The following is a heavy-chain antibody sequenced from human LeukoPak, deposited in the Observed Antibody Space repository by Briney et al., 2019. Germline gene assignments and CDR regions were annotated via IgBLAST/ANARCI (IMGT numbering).Heavy chain of an antibody. D-gene: IGHD5-18*01. CDR3: ARAIRGYSYGYHIPAHYYMDV. CDR2: INHSGST. Sequence: YPSETLSLTCAVYGGSFSGYYWSWIRQPPGKGLEWIGEINHSGSTNYNPSLKSRVTISVDTSKNQFSLKLSSVTAADRAVYYCARAIRGYSYGYHIPAHYYMDVWGKGTTVTVSS. J-gene: IGHJ6*03. V-gene: IGHV4-34*01. CDR1: GGSFSGYY.